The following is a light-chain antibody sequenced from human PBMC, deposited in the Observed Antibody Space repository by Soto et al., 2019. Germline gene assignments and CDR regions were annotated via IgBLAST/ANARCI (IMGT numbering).Light chain of an antibody. J-gene: IGLJ2*01. Sequence: QSILTQPPSVSGAPGQRVTISCTGSSSNIGAGYDVHWYQQLPGTAPKLLIYRNINRPSGVPDRFSGSKSGTSASLAITGLQAEDEADYYCQSYDSSLSGSDVVFGGGTQLTVL. CDR3: QSYDSSLSGSDVV. CDR1: SSNIGAGYD. CDR2: RNI. V-gene: IGLV1-40*01.